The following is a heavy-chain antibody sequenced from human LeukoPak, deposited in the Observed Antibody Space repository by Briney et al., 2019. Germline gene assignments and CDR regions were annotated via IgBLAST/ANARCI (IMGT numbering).Heavy chain of an antibody. D-gene: IGHD3-3*01. CDR1: GYTFTSYA. V-gene: IGHV1-3*01. CDR3: ARGDSEYDFWSGYYLDY. Sequence: RASVKVSCKASGYTFTSYAMHWVRQAPGQRLEWMGWINAGNGNTKYSQKFQGRVTMTTDTSTSTAYMELRSLRSDDTAVYYCARGDSEYDFWSGYYLDYWGQGTLVTVSS. CDR2: INAGNGNT. J-gene: IGHJ4*02.